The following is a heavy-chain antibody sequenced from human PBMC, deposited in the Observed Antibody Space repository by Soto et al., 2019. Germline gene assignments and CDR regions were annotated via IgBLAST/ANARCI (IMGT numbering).Heavy chain of an antibody. V-gene: IGHV3-30*18. D-gene: IGHD2-15*01. J-gene: IGHJ5*02. Sequence: GGSLRLSCAASGFTFSKYGMNWVRQAPGKGLEWVAIISYDGSDKYYADSAKGRFTISRDNSNNTVYLQMNSLRAEDTAVYYCAKGYCSGAFCHRGFDPWGQGTLVTVSS. CDR2: ISYDGSDK. CDR3: AKGYCSGAFCHRGFDP. CDR1: GFTFSKYG.